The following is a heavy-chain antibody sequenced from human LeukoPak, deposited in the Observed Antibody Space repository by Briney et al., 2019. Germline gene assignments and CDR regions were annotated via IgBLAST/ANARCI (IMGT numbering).Heavy chain of an antibody. V-gene: IGHV4-38-2*02. J-gene: IGHJ6*03. CDR1: GYSIANGYH. D-gene: IGHD4-23*01. Sequence: SETLSLTCTVSGYSIANGYHWAWVRQPPGKRLEWLGSIYQSGSTYDNLSLKSRLTISVDTSKNQFSLKLSSVTAADTAVYYCARVADYGGNGGYYYYYYYMDVWGKGTTVTVSS. CDR3: ARVADYGGNGGYYYYYYYMDV. CDR2: IYQSGST.